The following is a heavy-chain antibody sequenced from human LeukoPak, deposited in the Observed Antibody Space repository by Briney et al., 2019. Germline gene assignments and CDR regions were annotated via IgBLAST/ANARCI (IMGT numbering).Heavy chain of an antibody. CDR1: GFTFSSYA. CDR3: ARVPSRYYFDY. V-gene: IGHV3-30*04. CDR2: ISYDGSNK. J-gene: IGHJ4*02. Sequence: GGSLRLSCAASGFTFSSYAMHWVRQAPGKGLEWVAVISYDGSNKYYADSVKGRFTISRDNSKNTLYLLMNSLRAEDTAVYYWARVPSRYYFDYWGQGTLVTVSS.